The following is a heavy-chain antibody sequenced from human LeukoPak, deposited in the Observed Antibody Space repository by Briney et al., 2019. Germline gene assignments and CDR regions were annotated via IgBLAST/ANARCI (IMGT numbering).Heavy chain of an antibody. J-gene: IGHJ4*02. Sequence: GEPLKISCKGPGYTLTSYWIGCVRQMPGKGLEWMGIIYAGDSDTTYSPSFQGQVTVSADKSISTAYLQWSSLKASDTAMYYCARHLDDSSGHVDYWGQGTLVTVSS. CDR1: GYTLTSYW. D-gene: IGHD3-22*01. V-gene: IGHV5-51*01. CDR3: ARHLDDSSGHVDY. CDR2: IYAGDSDT.